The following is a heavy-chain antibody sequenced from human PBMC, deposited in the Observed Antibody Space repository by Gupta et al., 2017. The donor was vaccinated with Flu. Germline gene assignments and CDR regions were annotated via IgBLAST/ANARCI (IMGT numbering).Heavy chain of an antibody. CDR1: GFTFSSYA. CDR3: AKDGGLWIVVVPAARSGMDV. J-gene: IGHJ6*02. D-gene: IGHD2-2*01. CDR2: ISGSGGST. Sequence: EVQLLESGGGLVQPGGSLRLSCAASGFTFSSYAMSWVRQAPGKGLEWVSAISGSGGSTYYADSVKGRFTISRDNSKNTLYLQMNSLRAEDTAVYYCAKDGGLWIVVVPAARSGMDVWGQGTTVTVSS. V-gene: IGHV3-23*01.